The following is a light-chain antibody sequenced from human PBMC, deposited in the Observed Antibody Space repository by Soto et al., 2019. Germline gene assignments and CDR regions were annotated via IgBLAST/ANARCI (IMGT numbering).Light chain of an antibody. Sequence: DVVMTQSPDSLAVSLGERATINCKSSQSVLYSSNSKNYLAWYQQKPGQPPKLLIYWASTRESGVPDRFSGSGSGTDFTLTISGLQAEDVAVYYCQQYYSAPWTFGQGTKVEIK. CDR1: QSVLYSSNSKNY. J-gene: IGKJ1*01. CDR2: WAS. CDR3: QQYYSAPWT. V-gene: IGKV4-1*01.